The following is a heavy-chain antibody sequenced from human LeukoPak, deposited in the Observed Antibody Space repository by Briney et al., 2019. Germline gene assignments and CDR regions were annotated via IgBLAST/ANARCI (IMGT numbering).Heavy chain of an antibody. V-gene: IGHV4-38-2*02. Sequence: PSETLSLTCTVSGYSISSGYYWGWIRQPPGKGLEWIGSIYYSGITYYNPSLKSRVTISVDTSKNQFSLRLTSVTAADTAVYYCARQTGSGLFILPGGQGTLVTVSS. D-gene: IGHD3/OR15-3a*01. CDR3: ARQTGSGLFILP. J-gene: IGHJ4*02. CDR1: GYSISSGYY. CDR2: IYYSGIT.